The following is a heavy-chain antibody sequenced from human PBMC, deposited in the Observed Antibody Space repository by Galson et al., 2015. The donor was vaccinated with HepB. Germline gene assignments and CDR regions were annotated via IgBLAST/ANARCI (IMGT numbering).Heavy chain of an antibody. J-gene: IGHJ4*02. CDR3: ARDDVGAVVVTAIVDF. CDR2: IWYDGRNK. CDR1: GFMFSNYA. D-gene: IGHD2-21*02. V-gene: IGHV3-33*01. Sequence: SLRLSCAASGFMFSNYAMHWVRQAPGKGLEWVALIWYDGRNKYYADSVKGRFTISRDNSKNTLYLQMNSLRAEDTAMYYCARDDVGAVVVTAIVDFWGQGTLVTVSS.